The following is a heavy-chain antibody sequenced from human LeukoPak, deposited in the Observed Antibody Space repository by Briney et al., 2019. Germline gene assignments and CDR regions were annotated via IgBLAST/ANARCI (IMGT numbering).Heavy chain of an antibody. CDR1: GGSISSYY. V-gene: IGHV4-59*08. CDR3: ARLLYYYDSSGYYSTGPTLVFDY. Sequence: SETLSLTCTVSGGSISSYYWSWIRQPPGKGLEWIGYIYYSGSTNYNPSLKSRVTLSVDTSKNQFSLKLSSVTAADTAVYYCARLLYYYDSSGYYSTGPTLVFDYWGQGTLVTVSS. J-gene: IGHJ4*02. D-gene: IGHD3-22*01. CDR2: IYYSGST.